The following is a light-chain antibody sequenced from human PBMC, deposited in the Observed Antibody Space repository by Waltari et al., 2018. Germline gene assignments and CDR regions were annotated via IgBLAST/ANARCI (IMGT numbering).Light chain of an antibody. CDR3: QQYYNSPYT. J-gene: IGKJ2*01. Sequence: DIVMTQSPDSLAVSLGERATINCKSSQSVLYSSNNKSYLGWFQQKLGQPPKLLIYWASTRTSGVPDLFSGRVSGTDFSLTICSLQAEDVPVYFCQQYYNSPYTFGQGTKLEIK. CDR2: WAS. CDR1: QSVLYSSNNKSY. V-gene: IGKV4-1*01.